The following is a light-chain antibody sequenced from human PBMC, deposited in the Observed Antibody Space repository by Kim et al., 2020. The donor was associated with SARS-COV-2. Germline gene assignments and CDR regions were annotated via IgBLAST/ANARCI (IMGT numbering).Light chain of an antibody. Sequence: VALGQTDRITCQGESLRWDYATWDQQRPGQAPVLVLYGKNIRPSGIPDRFSGSNSGNSASLTIAGALAEDEADYYCHSRDPRENVLFGGGTKLTVL. V-gene: IGLV3-19*01. CDR3: HSRDPRENVL. J-gene: IGLJ2*01. CDR1: SLRWDY. CDR2: GKN.